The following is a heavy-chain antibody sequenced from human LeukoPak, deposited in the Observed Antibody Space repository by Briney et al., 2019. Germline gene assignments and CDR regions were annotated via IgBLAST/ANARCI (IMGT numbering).Heavy chain of an antibody. Sequence: GGSLRLSCAASGFTFSSYGMHWVRQAPGKGLEWVAVISYDGSNKYYADSVKGRFTISRDNSKNTLYLQMNSLRAEDTAVYYCAKGEAVAPCGMDVWGQGTTVTVSS. D-gene: IGHD6-19*01. CDR2: ISYDGSNK. CDR3: AKGEAVAPCGMDV. J-gene: IGHJ6*02. CDR1: GFTFSSYG. V-gene: IGHV3-30*18.